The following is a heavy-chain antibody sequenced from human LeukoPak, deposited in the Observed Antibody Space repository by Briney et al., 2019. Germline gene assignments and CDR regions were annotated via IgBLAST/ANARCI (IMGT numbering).Heavy chain of an antibody. CDR2: IYYSRGT. J-gene: IGHJ4*02. D-gene: IGHD3-22*01. V-gene: IGHV4-59*08. Sequence: SETLSLTCTVSGGSITTYYWSWIRQPPGKGLEWIGYIYYSRGTMYNPSLKSRVIISIDTSKSQLSLKVNSVTVADTAVYYCARVGDSSGYYYFDYWGQGTLVTVSS. CDR3: ARVGDSSGYYYFDY. CDR1: GGSITTYY.